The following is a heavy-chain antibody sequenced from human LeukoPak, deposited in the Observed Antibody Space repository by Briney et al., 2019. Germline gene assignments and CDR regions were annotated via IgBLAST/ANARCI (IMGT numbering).Heavy chain of an antibody. V-gene: IGHV4-4*07. CDR2: IYTSGST. CDR1: GGSISSYY. Sequence: SETLSLTCTVSGGSISSYYWSWIRQPAGKGLEWIGRIYTSGSTNYNPSLKSRVTMSVDTSKNQFSLKLSSVTAADTAVYYCARGQADFWSGYYYYGMDVWGRGTTVTVSS. CDR3: ARGQADFWSGYYYYGMDV. J-gene: IGHJ6*02. D-gene: IGHD3-3*01.